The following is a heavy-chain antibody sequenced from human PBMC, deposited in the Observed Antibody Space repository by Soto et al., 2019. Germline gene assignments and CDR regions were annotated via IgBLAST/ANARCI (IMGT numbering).Heavy chain of an antibody. D-gene: IGHD2-2*01. CDR3: AKDLGRRYCISTSCYAGGDY. CDR2: ISYDGSNK. V-gene: IGHV3-30*18. J-gene: IGHJ4*02. Sequence: GGSLRLSCAASGFTFSSYGMHWVRQAPGKGLEWVAVISYDGSNKYYADSVKGRFTISRDNSKNTLYLQMNSLRAEDTAVYYCAKDLGRRYCISTSCYAGGDYWGQGTLVTVSS. CDR1: GFTFSSYG.